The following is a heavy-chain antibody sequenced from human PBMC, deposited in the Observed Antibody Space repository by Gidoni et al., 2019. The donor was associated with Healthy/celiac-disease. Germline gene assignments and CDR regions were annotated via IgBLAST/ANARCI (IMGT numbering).Heavy chain of an antibody. Sequence: EVQLLESGGGLVQPGGSLRLSCAASGFTFSSYAMSLVRQAPGKGLEWVSASSGSGGSTYYADSVKGRFTISRDNSKNTLYLQMNSLRAEDTAVYYCAKDLAKSGSYTAFDYWGQGTLVTVSS. CDR3: AKDLAKSGSYTAFDY. CDR2: SSGSGGST. J-gene: IGHJ4*02. V-gene: IGHV3-23*01. CDR1: GFTFSSYA. D-gene: IGHD1-26*01.